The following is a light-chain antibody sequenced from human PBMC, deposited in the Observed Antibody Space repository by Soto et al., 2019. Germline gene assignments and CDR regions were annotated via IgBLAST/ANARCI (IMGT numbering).Light chain of an antibody. Sequence: QSVLTQPASVSGSPGQSITISCTGTSSDVGGYNYVSWYQQHPGKAPKLMIYDVGGRPSGVSNRFSGSKSGNTASLTISGLQAEDEADYYCSSYTSSNTEVFGTGTKVTVL. V-gene: IGLV2-14*01. CDR2: DVG. CDR3: SSYTSSNTEV. CDR1: SSDVGGYNY. J-gene: IGLJ1*01.